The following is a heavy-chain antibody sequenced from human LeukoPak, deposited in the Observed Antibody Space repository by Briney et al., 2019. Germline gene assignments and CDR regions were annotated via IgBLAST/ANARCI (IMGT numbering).Heavy chain of an antibody. V-gene: IGHV3-7*04. CDR2: IKQDGSEK. Sequence: QPGGSLRLSCAASGFIFSRYWMSWVRQAPGKGLEWVANIKQDGSEKDYVDSVKGRSTISRDNAKNSLYLQMNSLRAEDTAVYYCARQQTTVTEFDYWGQGTLVTVSS. CDR3: ARQQTTVTEFDY. J-gene: IGHJ4*02. CDR1: GFIFSRYW. D-gene: IGHD4-17*01.